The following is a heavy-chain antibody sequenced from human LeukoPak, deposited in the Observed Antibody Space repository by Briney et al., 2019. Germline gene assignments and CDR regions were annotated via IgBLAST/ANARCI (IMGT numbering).Heavy chain of an antibody. D-gene: IGHD3-3*01. CDR1: GFTFSSYA. CDR3: ARVPNYDFWSGYYRSSGYYYGMDV. J-gene: IGHJ6*02. V-gene: IGHV3-30-3*01. Sequence: GGSLRLSCAASGFTFSSYAMHRVRQAPGKGLEWVAVISYDGSNKYYADSVKGRFTISRDNSKNTLYLQMNSLRAEDTAVYYCARVPNYDFWSGYYRSSGYYYGMDVWGQGTTVTVSS. CDR2: ISYDGSNK.